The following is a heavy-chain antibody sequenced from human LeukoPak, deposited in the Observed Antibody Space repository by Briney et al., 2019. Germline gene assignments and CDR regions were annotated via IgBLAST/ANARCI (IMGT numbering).Heavy chain of an antibody. J-gene: IGHJ4*02. V-gene: IGHV3-74*01. D-gene: IGHD3-22*01. CDR3: ARAGTEYYYDSSRKIDY. CDR2: INSDGSST. Sequence: GGSLRLSCAASGFTFSSYWMHWVRQAPGKGLVWVSRINSDGSSTSYADSVKGRFTISRDNAKNTLYLQMNSLRAEDTAVYYCARAGTEYYYDSSRKIDYWGQGTLVTVSS. CDR1: GFTFSSYW.